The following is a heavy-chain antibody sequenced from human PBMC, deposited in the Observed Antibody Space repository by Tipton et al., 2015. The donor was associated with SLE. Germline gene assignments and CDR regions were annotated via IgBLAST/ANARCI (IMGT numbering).Heavy chain of an antibody. Sequence: QSGPEVKKPGASVKVSCKASEYRFSRFYMHWVRQAPGQGLEWMGIINHSGGRTRYRQKFQGRVTMTRDTSTNTVYMELISLKPDDTAVYYCSRGGTYDLLLGRCVHPWRQVTPVTVSS. CDR3: SRGGTYDLLLGRCVHP. J-gene: IGHJ5*02. CDR2: INHSGGRT. D-gene: IGHD3/OR15-3a*01. V-gene: IGHV1-46*01. CDR1: EYRFSRFY.